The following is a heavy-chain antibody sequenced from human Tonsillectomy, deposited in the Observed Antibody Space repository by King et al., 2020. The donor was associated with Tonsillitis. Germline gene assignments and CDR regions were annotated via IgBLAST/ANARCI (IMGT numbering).Heavy chain of an antibody. J-gene: IGHJ6*03. CDR3: ARDMWDLRMDV. V-gene: IGHV1-18*01. CDR1: GYTFTSYG. D-gene: IGHD1-26*01. Sequence: QLVQSGAEVKKPGASVKVSCKASGYTFTSYGISWVRQAPGQGLEWMGWISPYNGDTDYAQKFQGRVTMTTDTATSTAYMELRSLRSDDTDVYYCARDMWDLRMDVWGKGTTVTVSS. CDR2: ISPYNGDT.